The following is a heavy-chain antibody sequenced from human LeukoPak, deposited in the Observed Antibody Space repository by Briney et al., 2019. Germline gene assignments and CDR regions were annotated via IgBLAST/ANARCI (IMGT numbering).Heavy chain of an antibody. D-gene: IGHD1-26*01. Sequence: ASVKVSCKASGYPFTASGLTWRRQGPRQGLEWMGCVNPYNGDTTYAQSPQGRVTMTTDASTNTAYMYLKSLRSEGTAVYYCTSGGATTNLLDFWGQGTLVTVSS. CDR3: TSGGATTNLLDF. CDR2: VNPYNGDT. J-gene: IGHJ4*02. CDR1: GYPFTASG. V-gene: IGHV1-18*01.